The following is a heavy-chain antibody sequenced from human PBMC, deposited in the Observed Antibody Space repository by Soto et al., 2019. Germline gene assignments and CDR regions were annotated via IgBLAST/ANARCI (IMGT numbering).Heavy chain of an antibody. CDR1: GYTFTSYD. V-gene: IGHV1-8*01. D-gene: IGHD1-1*01. CDR2: MNPNTGTS. J-gene: IGHJ4*02. CDR3: ARRAETNGWNGFGADKYYVDF. Sequence: QVQLVQSGAEVRKHGASVKVSCEASGYTFTSYDIYWVRQATVQGLEWMGWMNPNTGTSGYAQKFKGRVTITSDTSIIKAEIELSRLRSDDTAVYYCARRAETNGWNGFGADKYYVDFRGQGTLATVSS.